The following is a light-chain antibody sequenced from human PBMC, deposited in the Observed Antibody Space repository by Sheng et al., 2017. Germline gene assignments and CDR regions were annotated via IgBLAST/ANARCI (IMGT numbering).Light chain of an antibody. J-gene: IGKJ1*01. Sequence: AIRMTQSPSSLSASTGDRVTITCRASQSIRSYLHWYQQKSGKAPRLLIYAASTLQSGVPSRFSGGGSGTDFTLTISCLQSEDFATYYCQQYFSFPPTFGQGTMVE. CDR2: AAS. CDR3: QQYFSFPPT. V-gene: IGKV1-8*01. CDR1: QSIRSY.